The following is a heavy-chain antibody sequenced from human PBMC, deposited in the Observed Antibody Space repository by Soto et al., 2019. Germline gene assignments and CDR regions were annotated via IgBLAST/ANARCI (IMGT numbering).Heavy chain of an antibody. CDR2: INPSGGST. V-gene: IGHV1-46*03. D-gene: IGHD2-15*01. Sequence: ASVKVSCKASGYTFTSYYMHWVRQAPGQGLEWMGIINPSGGSTSYAQKFQGRVTMTRGTSTSTVYMELSSLRSEDTAVYYCARDRYCSGGSCSYAEYFQHWGQGTLVTVSS. CDR1: GYTFTSYY. CDR3: ARDRYCSGGSCSYAEYFQH. J-gene: IGHJ1*01.